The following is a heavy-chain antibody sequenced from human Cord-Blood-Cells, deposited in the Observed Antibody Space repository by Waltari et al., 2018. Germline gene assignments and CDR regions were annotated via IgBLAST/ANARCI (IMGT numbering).Heavy chain of an antibody. CDR2: INHSGST. V-gene: IGHV4-34*01. Sequence: QVQLQQWGAGLLKPSETLSLTCAVYGGSFSGYYWSWIRQPPGKGLEWIGEINHSGSTNYNPSLKSRVTISVDTSKNQLSLKLSSVTAADTAVYYCARDGLTGDGDPSDAFDIWGQGTMVTVSS. J-gene: IGHJ3*02. CDR3: ARDGLTGDGDPSDAFDI. D-gene: IGHD7-27*01. CDR1: GGSFSGYY.